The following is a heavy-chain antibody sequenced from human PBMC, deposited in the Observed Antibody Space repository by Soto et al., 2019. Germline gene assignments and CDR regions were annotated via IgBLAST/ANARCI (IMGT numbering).Heavy chain of an antibody. Sequence: QVQLVQSGAEVKKPGASVKVSCKASGYTFTSYAMHWVRQAPGQRLEWMGWINAGNGNTKYSQKFQGRVTITRDTFASTADMELSSLRSEDTAVYYWARGGSLYWYFDLWGRGTLVTVSS. CDR2: INAGNGNT. D-gene: IGHD1-26*01. J-gene: IGHJ2*01. CDR3: ARGGSLYWYFDL. V-gene: IGHV1-3*01. CDR1: GYTFTSYA.